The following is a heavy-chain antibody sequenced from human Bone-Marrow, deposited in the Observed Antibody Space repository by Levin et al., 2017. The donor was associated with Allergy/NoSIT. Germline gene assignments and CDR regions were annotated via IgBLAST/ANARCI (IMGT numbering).Heavy chain of an antibody. Sequence: WGSLRLSCEASDFTFSSYSMNWVRQAPGKGLEWVSYISSGSSTIYYADSVKGRFTISRDNAKNSLYLLMNSLRDEDTAIYYCARGVYSSSSDYFDYWGQGTLVTVSS. D-gene: IGHD6-6*01. CDR2: ISSGSSTI. CDR3: ARGVYSSSSDYFDY. V-gene: IGHV3-48*02. CDR1: DFTFSSYS. J-gene: IGHJ4*02.